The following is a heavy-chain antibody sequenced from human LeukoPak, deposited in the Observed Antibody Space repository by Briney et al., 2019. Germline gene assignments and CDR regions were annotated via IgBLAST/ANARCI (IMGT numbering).Heavy chain of an antibody. D-gene: IGHD2-21*02. CDR2: INHSGST. V-gene: IGHV4-34*01. J-gene: IGHJ5*02. Sequence: KTSETLSLTCAVYGGSFSGYYWSWIRQPPGKGLEWIGEINHSGSTNYNPSLKSRVTISVDTSKNQFSLKLSSVTAADTAVYYCARVRGKPGIVVVTSGHQRRNWFDPWGQGTLVTVSS. CDR3: ARVRGKPGIVVVTSGHQRRNWFDP. CDR1: GGSFSGYY.